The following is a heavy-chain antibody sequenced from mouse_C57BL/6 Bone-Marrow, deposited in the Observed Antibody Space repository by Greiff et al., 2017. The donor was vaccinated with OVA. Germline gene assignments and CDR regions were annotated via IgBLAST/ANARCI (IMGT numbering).Heavy chain of an antibody. J-gene: IGHJ3*01. Sequence: VQLQQPGAELVKPGASVKMSCKASGYTFTSYWITWVKQRPGQGLEWIGDIYPGSGSTNYNEKFKSKATLTVDTSSSPAYMQLSSLTSENSAVYSCERTRTDAWFAYWGQGTLVTVSA. V-gene: IGHV1-55*01. CDR3: ERTRTDAWFAY. CDR2: IYPGSGST. CDR1: GYTFTSYW. D-gene: IGHD3-3*01.